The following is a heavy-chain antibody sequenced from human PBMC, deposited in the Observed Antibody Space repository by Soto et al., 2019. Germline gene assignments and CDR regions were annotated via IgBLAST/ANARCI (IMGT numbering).Heavy chain of an antibody. CDR3: ARLKAYYYYMDV. Sequence: PSETLSLTCTVSGGSISSYYWSWIRQPPGKGLEWIGYIYYSGSTNYNPSLKSRVTISVNTSKNQFSLKLSSVTAADTAAYYCARLKAYYYYMDVWGKGTTVTVSS. CDR1: GGSISSYY. J-gene: IGHJ6*03. CDR2: IYYSGST. V-gene: IGHV4-59*08.